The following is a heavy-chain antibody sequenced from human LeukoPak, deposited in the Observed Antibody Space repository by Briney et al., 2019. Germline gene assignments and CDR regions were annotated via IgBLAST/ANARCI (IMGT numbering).Heavy chain of an antibody. J-gene: IGHJ4*02. CDR2: IKQDGSEK. D-gene: IGHD6-6*01. Sequence: GGSLRLSCAASGFTFSNYWMSWVRQAPGKGLEWVANIKQDGSEKYYVDSVKGRFTISRDNAKNSLYLQMSSLRAEDTAAYYCASGQQLGYWGQGTLVTVSS. CDR1: GFTFSNYW. V-gene: IGHV3-7*01. CDR3: ASGQQLGY.